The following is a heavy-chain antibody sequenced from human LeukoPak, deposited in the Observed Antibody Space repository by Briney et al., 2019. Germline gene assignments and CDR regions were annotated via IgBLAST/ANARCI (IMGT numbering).Heavy chain of an antibody. CDR1: EYTFTGYQ. D-gene: IGHD6-13*01. J-gene: IGHJ4*02. Sequence: ASVKVSCKASEYTFTGYQMHWVRKAPGQGLKWMGVINPNRGGTTYAQKFKGRVTMTRDTSISTADMELSRLRSDDTAVYYCARGGIAAAGYDPDYWGQGTLVTVSS. CDR3: ARGGIAAAGYDPDY. CDR2: INPNRGGT. V-gene: IGHV1-2*02.